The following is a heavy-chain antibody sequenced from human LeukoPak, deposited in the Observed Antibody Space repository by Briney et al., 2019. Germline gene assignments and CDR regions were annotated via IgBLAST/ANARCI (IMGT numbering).Heavy chain of an antibody. D-gene: IGHD5-12*01. V-gene: IGHV4-38-2*02. J-gene: IGHJ4*02. CDR2: IYHSGST. CDR3: ARDRSGYGVDY. Sequence: PSETLSLTCTVSGYSIDSVYYWGWIRQPPGKGLEWIGSIYHSGSTYYNPSLKSRVTISMDTSKNQFSLKLTSVTAADTAVYYCARDRSGYGVDYWGQGTLVTVSS. CDR1: GYSIDSVYY.